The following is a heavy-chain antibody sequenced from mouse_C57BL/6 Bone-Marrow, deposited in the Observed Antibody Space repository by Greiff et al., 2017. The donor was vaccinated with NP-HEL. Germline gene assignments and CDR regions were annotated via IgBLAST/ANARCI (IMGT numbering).Heavy chain of an antibody. CDR2: ISSGSSTI. CDR3: ARPYYYAMDY. Sequence: EVKLMESGGGLVKPGGSLKLSCAASGFTFSDYGMHWVRRAPEKGLEWVAYISSGSSTIYYADTVKGRFTISRDNAKNTLFLQMTSLRSEETAMYYCARPYYYAMDYWGQGTSVTVSS. J-gene: IGHJ4*01. CDR1: GFTFSDYG. V-gene: IGHV5-17*01.